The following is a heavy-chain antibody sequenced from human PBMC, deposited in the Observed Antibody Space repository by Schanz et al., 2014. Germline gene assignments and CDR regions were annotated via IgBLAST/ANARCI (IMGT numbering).Heavy chain of an antibody. CDR3: ARDKGGYYPFDY. V-gene: IGHV3-7*01. J-gene: IGHJ4*02. CDR1: GFTFSTYC. CDR2: IKQDESER. D-gene: IGHD3-3*01. Sequence: EVQLVESGGGLVQPGGSLRLSCAASGFTFSTYCMSWVRQAPGKGLEWVANIKQDESERSYVDSVKGRFTISRDNAKNSLYLQMNNLRAEHTAVYYCARDKGGYYPFDYWGQGTLVTVSS.